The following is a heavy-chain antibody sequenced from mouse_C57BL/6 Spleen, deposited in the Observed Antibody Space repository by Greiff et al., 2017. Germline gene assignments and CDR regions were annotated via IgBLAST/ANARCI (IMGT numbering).Heavy chain of an antibody. J-gene: IGHJ2*01. V-gene: IGHV1-15*01. D-gene: IGHD2-3*01. Sequence: QVQLQQSGAELVRPGASVTLSCKASGYTFTDYEMHWVKQTPVHGLEWIGAIDPETGGTAYNQKFKGKAILTAGKSSSTAYMELRSLTSEDSAVYYCTRGKIYDGYYVYFDYWGQGTTLTVSS. CDR2: IDPETGGT. CDR1: GYTFTDYE. CDR3: TRGKIYDGYYVYFDY.